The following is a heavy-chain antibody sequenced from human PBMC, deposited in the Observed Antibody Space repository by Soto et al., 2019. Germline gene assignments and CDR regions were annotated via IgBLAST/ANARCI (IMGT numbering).Heavy chain of an antibody. D-gene: IGHD4-17*01. J-gene: IGHJ4*02. V-gene: IGHV1-69*08. CDR2: IIPNLGIA. Sequence: QVQLVQSGAEVKKPGSSVKVSCKASGGTFSSYTISWVRQAPGQGLEWMGRIIPNLGIANYAQKFQGRVKITADKSTSTAYMELSSLRSEDTAVYYCARDPSMTTVVTSNYWGQGTLVTVSS. CDR1: GGTFSSYT. CDR3: ARDPSMTTVVTSNY.